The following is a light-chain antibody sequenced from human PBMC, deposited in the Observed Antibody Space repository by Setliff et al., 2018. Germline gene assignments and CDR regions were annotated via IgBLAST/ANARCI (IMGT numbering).Light chain of an antibody. CDR1: GSDVGTSKY. CDR3: SIHRSRGYV. Sequence: QSVLAQPASVSGSPGRSITISCTGTGSDVGTSKYVSWYQQHPGKAPKLIIYDVTTRPSGVSNRFSGSKSGNTASLTISGLQAEDEADYYCSIHRSRGYVFGTGTKVTVL. CDR2: DVT. V-gene: IGLV2-14*03. J-gene: IGLJ1*01.